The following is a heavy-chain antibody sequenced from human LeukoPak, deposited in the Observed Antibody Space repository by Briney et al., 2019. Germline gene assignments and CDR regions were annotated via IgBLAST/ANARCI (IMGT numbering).Heavy chain of an antibody. Sequence: SETLSLTCAVYGGSFSGYYWSWIRQPPGKGLVWIGEINHSGSTNYNPSLKSRVTISVDTSKNQFSLKLSSVTAADTAVYYCARGVGPTFWGQGTLVTVSS. D-gene: IGHD3-16*01. CDR2: INHSGST. V-gene: IGHV4-34*01. CDR1: GGSFSGYY. CDR3: ARGVGPTF. J-gene: IGHJ4*02.